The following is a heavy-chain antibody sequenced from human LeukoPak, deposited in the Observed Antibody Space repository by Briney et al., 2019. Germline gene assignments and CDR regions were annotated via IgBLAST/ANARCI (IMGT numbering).Heavy chain of an antibody. CDR1: SGSFSSSNW. CDR3: ARAPIVVELNAFDI. Sequence: SETLSLTCAVSSGSFSSSNWWSLVRQPPGKGLEWIGEIYHSGSTNYNPSLKSRVTISVDKSKNQFSLKLSSVTAADTAVYYCARAPIVVELNAFDIWGQGTMVTVSS. V-gene: IGHV4-4*02. J-gene: IGHJ3*02. D-gene: IGHD2-21*01. CDR2: IYHSGST.